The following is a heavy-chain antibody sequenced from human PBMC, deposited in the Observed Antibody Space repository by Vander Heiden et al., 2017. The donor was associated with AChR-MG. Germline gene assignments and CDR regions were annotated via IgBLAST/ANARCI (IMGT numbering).Heavy chain of an antibody. CDR1: GYTFTSSY. CDR3: ARASYYYDSSGYWSIDY. V-gene: IGHV1-46*01. D-gene: IGHD3-22*01. Sequence: QVQLVQSGSEVKTPGASVKVSCKASGYTFTSSYMHWVRQAPGQGLEWMGIINPSGGSTSYEKKFQGRVTMTRDTSTSTVYMELSSLRSEDTAVYYCARASYYYDSSGYWSIDYWGQGTLVTVSS. J-gene: IGHJ4*02. CDR2: INPSGGST.